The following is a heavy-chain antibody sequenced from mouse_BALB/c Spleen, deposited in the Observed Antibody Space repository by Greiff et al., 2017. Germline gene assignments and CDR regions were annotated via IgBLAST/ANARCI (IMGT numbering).Heavy chain of an antibody. D-gene: IGHD2-4*01. J-gene: IGHJ4*01. CDR1: GYTFTSYW. CDR3: ARLRHYYAMDY. Sequence: VQLQQSGAELARPGASVKLSCKASGYTFTSYWMQWVKQRPGQGLEWIGAIYPGDGDTRYTQKFKGKATLTADKSSSTAYMQLSSLTSEDSAVYYCARLRHYYAMDYWGQGTSVTVSS. V-gene: IGHV1-87*01. CDR2: IYPGDGDT.